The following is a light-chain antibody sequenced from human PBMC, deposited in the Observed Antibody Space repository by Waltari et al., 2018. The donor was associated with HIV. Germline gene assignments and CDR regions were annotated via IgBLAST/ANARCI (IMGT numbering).Light chain of an antibody. Sequence: QSVLTQSPSASGTPGQRVTISCSGSSSNIGINTINWFQQRPGTAPKLLLFNDNERPSGGPDRFSGSKSGTSASLAISGLQSEDEANYYWAAWDVTLHGWVFGGGTKVTVL. CDR1: SSNIGINT. J-gene: IGLJ3*02. CDR2: NDN. CDR3: AAWDVTLHGWV. V-gene: IGLV1-44*01.